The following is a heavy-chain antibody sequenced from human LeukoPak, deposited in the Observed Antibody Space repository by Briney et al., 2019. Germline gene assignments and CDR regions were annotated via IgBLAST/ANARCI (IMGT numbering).Heavy chain of an antibody. Sequence: KSGGSLRLSCAASGFTFSSYSMNWVRQAPGKGLEWVSSISSSSSYIYYADSVKGRFTISRDNAKNSLYLQMNSLRAEDTAVYYCASSGNGVVPADPFDYWGQGTLVTVSS. CDR2: ISSSSSYI. CDR1: GFTFSSYS. CDR3: ASSGNGVVPADPFDY. V-gene: IGHV3-21*01. J-gene: IGHJ4*02. D-gene: IGHD2-2*01.